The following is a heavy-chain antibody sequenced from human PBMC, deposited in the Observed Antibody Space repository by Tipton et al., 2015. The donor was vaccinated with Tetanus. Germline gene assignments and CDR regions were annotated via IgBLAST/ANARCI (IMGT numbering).Heavy chain of an antibody. CDR3: AREYYYDSSGYYYLGAFDI. J-gene: IGHJ3*02. CDR2: ISYDGSNK. V-gene: IGHV3-30*03. CDR1: GFTFSSYG. D-gene: IGHD3-22*01. Sequence: SLRLSCAASGFTFSSYGMHWVRQAPGKGLEWVAVISYDGSNKYYADSVKGRFTISRDNSKNTLYPQMNSLRAEDTAVYYCAREYYYDSSGYYYLGAFDIWGQGTMVTVSS.